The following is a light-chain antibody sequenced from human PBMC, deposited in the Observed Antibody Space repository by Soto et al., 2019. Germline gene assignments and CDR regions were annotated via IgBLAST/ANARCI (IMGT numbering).Light chain of an antibody. CDR2: GAS. V-gene: IGKV1-39*02. CDR3: QEALNSPWT. J-gene: IGKJ1*01. CDR1: QSVSFF. Sequence: DVRLTQSPSSLSVSVGDRVSISCRASQSVSFFLSWYQQRPGRAPKLLIYGASNLASGVPPRFSGTRSGTDFTLDIDSLQHDDLGTYYCQEALNSPWTFGQGTKVDIK.